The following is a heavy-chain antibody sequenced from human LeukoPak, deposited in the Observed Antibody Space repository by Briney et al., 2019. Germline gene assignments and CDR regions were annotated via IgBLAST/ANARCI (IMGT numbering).Heavy chain of an antibody. J-gene: IGHJ4*02. V-gene: IGHV3-11*06. CDR3: ARMGIAAVGAYYFDY. D-gene: IGHD6-13*01. CDR2: ISRNSYT. CDR1: GFTFSDYY. Sequence: GGSLRLSWAASGFTFSDYYMSWIRQAPGKGLEWVSYISRNSYTNYADSVKGRFTISRDNAKNSLYLQMASLRAEDTAVYYCARMGIAAVGAYYFDYWGQGTLVAVSS.